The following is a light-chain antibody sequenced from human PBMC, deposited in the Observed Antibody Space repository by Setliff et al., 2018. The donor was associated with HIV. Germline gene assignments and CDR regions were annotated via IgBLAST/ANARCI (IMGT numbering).Light chain of an antibody. CDR2: SSS. CDR3: LLYYGTFYV. V-gene: IGLV7-43*01. Sequence: VVTQEPSLTVSPGGTVTLTCASSTGAVTSGNFPSWFQRKPGQAPRALIYSSSKKHSWTPARFSGSLLGGKAALTLSGVQPEDEADYYCLLYYGTFYVFGSGTKVTVL. J-gene: IGLJ1*01. CDR1: TGAVTSGNF.